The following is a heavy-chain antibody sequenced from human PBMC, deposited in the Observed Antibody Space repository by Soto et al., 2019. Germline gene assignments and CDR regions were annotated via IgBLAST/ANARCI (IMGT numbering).Heavy chain of an antibody. V-gene: IGHV3-30*18. CDR1: GFTVSSYG. CDR2: ISYDGSNK. CDR3: AKDTQGHYYDY. Sequence: GGSLRLSCAASGFTVSSYGMHWVRQAPGKGLEWVAVISYDGSNKYYADSVKGRFTISRDNSKNTLYLQMNSLRAEDTAVYYCAKDTQGHYYDYWGQGTLVTVSS. J-gene: IGHJ4*02.